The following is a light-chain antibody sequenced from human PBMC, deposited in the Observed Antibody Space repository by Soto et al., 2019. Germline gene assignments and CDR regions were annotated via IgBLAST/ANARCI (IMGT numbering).Light chain of an antibody. J-gene: IGLJ1*01. CDR1: SSDVGGYNY. Sequence: QSALTQPASVSGSPGQSITISCTGTSSDVGGYNYVSWYQLHPGKAPKLMIYEFSTRPSGVSTRFSGSKSGNTASLTISGLQVEDEADYYCQSYDSSLSGLYVFGTGTKLTVL. V-gene: IGLV2-14*01. CDR2: EFS. CDR3: QSYDSSLSGLYV.